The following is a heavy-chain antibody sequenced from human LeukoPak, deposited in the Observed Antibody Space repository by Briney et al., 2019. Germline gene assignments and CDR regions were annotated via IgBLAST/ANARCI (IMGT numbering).Heavy chain of an antibody. Sequence: SVKVSCKASGGTFSSYAISWVRQAPGQGLEWMGRIIPIFGIANYAQKFQGRVTITADKSTSTAYMELSSLRSEDTAVYYCARLSQSGNWSYYGMDVWGQGTTVTVSS. CDR1: GGTFSSYA. V-gene: IGHV1-69*04. CDR3: ARLSQSGNWSYYGMDV. CDR2: IIPIFGIA. J-gene: IGHJ6*02. D-gene: IGHD1-1*01.